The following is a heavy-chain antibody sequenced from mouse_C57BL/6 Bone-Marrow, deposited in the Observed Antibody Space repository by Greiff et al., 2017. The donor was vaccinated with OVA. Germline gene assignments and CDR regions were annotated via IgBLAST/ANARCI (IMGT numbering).Heavy chain of an antibody. CDR3: AAGGYYSSSYLFAY. CDR1: GFSLTSYG. Sequence: VKLQESGPGLVAPSQSLSITCTVSGFSLTSYGVHWVRQPPGKGLEWLVVIWSDGSTTYNSALKSRLSISKDNSKSQVFIKVNSLQADDTAMYYCAAGGYYSSSYLFAYWGQGTLVTVSA. D-gene: IGHD1-1*01. J-gene: IGHJ3*01. CDR2: IWSDGST. V-gene: IGHV2-6*03.